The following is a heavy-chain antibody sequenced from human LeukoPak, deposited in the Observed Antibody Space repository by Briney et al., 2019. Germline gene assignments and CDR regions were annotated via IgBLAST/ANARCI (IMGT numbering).Heavy chain of an antibody. J-gene: IGHJ4*02. CDR3: AKSAGGVAVADY. V-gene: IGHV3-21*01. D-gene: IGHD6-19*01. CDR1: GFTLSSYS. Sequence: GGSLRLSCVASGFTLSSYSMNWVRQAPGKGLEWVSSITRSSYIYYADSVKGRFTISRDNAKNTLYLQMNSLRAEDTAVYYCAKSAGGVAVADYWGQGTLVTVSS. CDR2: ITRSSYI.